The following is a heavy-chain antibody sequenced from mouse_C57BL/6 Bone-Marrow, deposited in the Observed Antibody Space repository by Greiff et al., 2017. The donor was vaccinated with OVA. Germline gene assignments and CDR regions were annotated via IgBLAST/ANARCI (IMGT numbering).Heavy chain of an antibody. Sequence: QVQLQQSGAELARPGASVKLSCKASGYTFTSYGISWVKQRTGQGLEWIGEIYPRSGNTYYNEKFKGKATLTADKSSSTAYMELRSLTSEDAAVYFCARWEGVFDYWGQGTTLTVAS. CDR2: IYPRSGNT. D-gene: IGHD4-1*01. J-gene: IGHJ2*01. CDR3: ARWEGVFDY. CDR1: GYTFTSYG. V-gene: IGHV1-81*01.